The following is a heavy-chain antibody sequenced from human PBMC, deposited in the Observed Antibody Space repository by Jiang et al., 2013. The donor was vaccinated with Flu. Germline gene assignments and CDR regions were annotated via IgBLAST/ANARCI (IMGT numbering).Heavy chain of an antibody. CDR3: AKVSYSSGWYYDAGY. D-gene: IGHD6-19*01. Sequence: NIKEDGSVKNYVDSVKGRFTISRDNAKNSLYLQMNSLRAEDTAVYYCAKVSYSSGWYYDAGYWGQGTLVTVSS. CDR2: IKEDGSVK. J-gene: IGHJ4*02. V-gene: IGHV3-7*03.